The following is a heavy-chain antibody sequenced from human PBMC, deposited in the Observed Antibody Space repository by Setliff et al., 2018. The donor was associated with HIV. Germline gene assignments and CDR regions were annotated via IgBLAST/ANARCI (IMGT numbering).Heavy chain of an antibody. CDR1: GVSISDTIGTSYY. Sequence: EPLSLTCSVSGVSISDTIGTSYYWDWLRQPPGKGLEWIGNIHYSRGTYYNASLKSRVTISLDTSKNHFSLKLTSVAAADTAVYYCARRYHDSSGFYNSWGQGVLVTVSS. CDR2: IHYSRGT. J-gene: IGHJ4*02. V-gene: IGHV4-39*02. CDR3: ARRYHDSSGFYNS. D-gene: IGHD3-22*01.